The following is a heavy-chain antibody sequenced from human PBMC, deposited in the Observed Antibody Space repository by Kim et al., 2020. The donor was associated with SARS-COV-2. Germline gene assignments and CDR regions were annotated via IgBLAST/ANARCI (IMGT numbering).Heavy chain of an antibody. V-gene: IGHV1-69*04. J-gene: IGHJ4*02. CDR2: IIPILGIA. Sequence: SVKVSCKASGGTFSTFGINWVRQAPGQGLEWMGRIIPILGIANYAQKFQGRVTITADKSTSTAYVELSSLRSEDTAVYYCARDRYYDSSGSYWYFDNWGQGTLVTVSA. CDR3: ARDRYYDSSGSYWYFDN. CDR1: GGTFSTFG. D-gene: IGHD3-22*01.